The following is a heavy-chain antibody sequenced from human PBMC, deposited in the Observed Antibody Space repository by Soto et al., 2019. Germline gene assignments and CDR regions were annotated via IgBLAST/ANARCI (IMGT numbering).Heavy chain of an antibody. Sequence: QVQLQESGPGLVKPSQTLSLTCTVSGGSISSGGYYWSWIRQHPGKGLEWIGYIYYSGSTYYNPSLKSPVTISVDTTKNQFSLKLSSVTAADTTVYYCARESGYYDSSGPPGYWGQGTLVTVSP. CDR1: GGSISSGGYY. V-gene: IGHV4-31*01. J-gene: IGHJ4*02. CDR2: IYYSGST. D-gene: IGHD3-22*01. CDR3: ARESGYYDSSGPPGY.